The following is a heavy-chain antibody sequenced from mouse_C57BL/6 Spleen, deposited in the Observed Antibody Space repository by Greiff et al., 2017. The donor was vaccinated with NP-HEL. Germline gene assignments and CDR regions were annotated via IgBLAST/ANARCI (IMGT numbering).Heavy chain of an antibody. D-gene: IGHD1-1*01. V-gene: IGHV3-6*01. Sequence: EVQLVESGPGLVKPSQSLSLTCSVTGYSITSGYYWNWIRQFPGNKLEWMGYISYDGSNNYNPSLKNRISITRDTSKNQFFLKLNSVTTEDTATYYCARDRTYGSSSYYFDYWGQGTTLTVSS. J-gene: IGHJ2*01. CDR2: ISYDGSN. CDR3: ARDRTYGSSSYYFDY. CDR1: GYSITSGYY.